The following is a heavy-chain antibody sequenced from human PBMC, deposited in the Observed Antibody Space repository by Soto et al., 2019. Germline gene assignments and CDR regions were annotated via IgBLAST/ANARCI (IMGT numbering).Heavy chain of an antibody. CDR2: ISDSGGRT. J-gene: IGHJ4*02. CDR3: AKYGGWTLAVAGLFDY. CDR1: GSTFSSDD. D-gene: IGHD6-19*01. Sequence: EVHLLEYGGGLVQPGGSLRLSCVVSGSTFSSDDMSWVRQAPGRGLEWVSGISDSGGRTYYADSGKGRFTISRDNAKNTLYLQRKSLRVEDTALYCCAKYGGWTLAVAGLFDYWGPGTQVTVSS. V-gene: IGHV3-23*01.